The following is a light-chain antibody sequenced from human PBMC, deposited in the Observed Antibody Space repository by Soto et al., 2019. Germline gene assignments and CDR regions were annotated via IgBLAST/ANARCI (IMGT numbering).Light chain of an antibody. V-gene: IGLV2-23*02. CDR2: EVN. CDR1: NSDVGTYNL. J-gene: IGLJ2*01. CDR3: CSYAGSGIPVV. Sequence: QSALTQPASVSGSPGQSITISCTGTNSDVGTYNLVSWYQQHPGKAPKLMIYEVNKRPSGVSNRFSGSRSGNTASLTISGLQAVDEADYYCCSYAGSGIPVVFGGGTKLTVL.